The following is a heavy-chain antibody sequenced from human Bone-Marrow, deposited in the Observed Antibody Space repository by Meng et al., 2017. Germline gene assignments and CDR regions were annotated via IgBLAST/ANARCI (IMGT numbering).Heavy chain of an antibody. CDR2: ISGSGGST. CDR3: AKDLGRGRFGESPPH. V-gene: IGHV3-23*01. CDR1: GFTFGSYA. J-gene: IGHJ4*02. D-gene: IGHD3-10*01. Sequence: GGSLRLSCAASGFTFGSYAMSWVRQAPGKGLEWVSAISGSGGSTYYADSVKGRFTISRDNSKNTLYLQMNSLRAEDTAVYYCAKDLGRGRFGESPPHWGQGTLVTVSS.